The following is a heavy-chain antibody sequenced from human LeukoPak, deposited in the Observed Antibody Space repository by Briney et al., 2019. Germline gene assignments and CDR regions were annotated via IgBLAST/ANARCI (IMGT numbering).Heavy chain of an antibody. J-gene: IGHJ4*02. Sequence: PSETLSLTCTVSGGSISSYYWSWIRQPPGKGLEWIGYIYYSGSTNYNPSLKSRVTISVDTSKNQFSLKLSSVTAADAAVYYCARAVYGDLKVGLYDYWGQGTLVTVSS. CDR1: GGSISSYY. D-gene: IGHD4-17*01. CDR2: IYYSGST. CDR3: ARAVYGDLKVGLYDY. V-gene: IGHV4-59*01.